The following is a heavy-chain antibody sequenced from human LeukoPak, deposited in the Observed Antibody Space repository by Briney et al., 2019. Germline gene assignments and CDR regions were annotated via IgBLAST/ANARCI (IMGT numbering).Heavy chain of an antibody. D-gene: IGHD6-13*01. CDR2: IIPIFGTA. J-gene: IGHJ6*04. Sequence: GASVKVSCKASGGTFSSYAISWVRQAPGQGLEWMGGIIPIFGTANYAQKFQGGVTITADESTSTAYMELSSLRSEDTAVYYCARDSIAAAGTGPYGMDVWGKGTTVTVSS. CDR3: ARDSIAAAGTGPYGMDV. V-gene: IGHV1-69*01. CDR1: GGTFSSYA.